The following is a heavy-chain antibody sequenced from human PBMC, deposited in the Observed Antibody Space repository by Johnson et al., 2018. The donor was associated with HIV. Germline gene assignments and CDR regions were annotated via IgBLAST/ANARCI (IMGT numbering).Heavy chain of an antibody. J-gene: IGHJ3*02. CDR3: AKDLSGYSYGYGAFDI. D-gene: IGHD5-18*01. CDR2: IWYDGSNK. V-gene: IGHV3-33*06. Sequence: VQLVESGGGVVQPGRSLRLSCAASGFTFSSYGMHWVRQAPGKGLEWVAVIWYDGSNKYYADSVKGRFTISRDNSKNTLYLQMNSLRAEDTAVYYCAKDLSGYSYGYGAFDIWGQGTMVTVSS. CDR1: GFTFSSYG.